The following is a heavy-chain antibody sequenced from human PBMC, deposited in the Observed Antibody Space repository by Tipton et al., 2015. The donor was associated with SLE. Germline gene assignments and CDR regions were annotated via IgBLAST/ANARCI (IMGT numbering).Heavy chain of an antibody. CDR2: IYYSGST. CDR3: ARDPGSSKADAFDI. J-gene: IGHJ3*02. Sequence: TLSLTCAVYGGSFSGYYWSWIRQPPGKGLEWIGYIYYSGSTNYNPSLKSRVTISVDTSKNQFSLKLSSVTAADTAVYYCARDPGSSKADAFDIWGQGTMVTVSS. CDR1: GGSFSGYY. V-gene: IGHV4-59*01. D-gene: IGHD2-2*01.